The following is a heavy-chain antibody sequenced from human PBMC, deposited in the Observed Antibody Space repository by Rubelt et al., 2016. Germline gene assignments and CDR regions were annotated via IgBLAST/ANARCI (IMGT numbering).Heavy chain of an antibody. CDR2: IYYIGST. CDR1: GGSFSGYY. D-gene: IGHD3-22*01. V-gene: IGHV4-34*01. J-gene: IGHJ4*02. CDR3: ARARFAYDSGASPDS. Sequence: QVQLQQWGAGLLKPSETLSLTCAVYGGSFSGYYWSWIRQPPGKGLEWIGSIYYIGSTYYNPSLKSRVTISVDTSKNQFSLKLSSVSAADTAVYYCARARFAYDSGASPDSWGQGTLVTVSS.